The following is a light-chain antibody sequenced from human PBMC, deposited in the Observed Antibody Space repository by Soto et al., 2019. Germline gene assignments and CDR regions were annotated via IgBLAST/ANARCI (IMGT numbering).Light chain of an antibody. CDR1: QSIGSN. V-gene: IGKV3-15*01. CDR3: QQYNNWPIT. J-gene: IGKJ5*01. CDR2: GAS. Sequence: EIVMTQYPATLSVSPGERATLSCRASQSIGSNLAWYQQKPGQSPRLLIYGASTRATGLPARFSGSGSGTEFTLTISSLQSEDFALYYCQQYNNWPITFGQGRLLEIK.